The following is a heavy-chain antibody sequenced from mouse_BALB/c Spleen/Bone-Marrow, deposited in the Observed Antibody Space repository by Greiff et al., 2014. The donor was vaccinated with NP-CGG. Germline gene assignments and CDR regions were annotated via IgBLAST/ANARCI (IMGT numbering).Heavy chain of an antibody. D-gene: IGHD1-1*01. CDR1: GFSLSSYG. CDR3: ARPYYYGSYYAMDY. Sequence: QVQLQQSGPGLVAPSQSLSITCTVSGFSLSSYGVHWVRQPPGKGLEWLGVIWAGGSTNYNSALMSRLSISKDNPKSQVFLKMNSLQTDDTAMYYCARPYYYGSYYAMDYWGQGTSVTVSS. V-gene: IGHV2-9*02. J-gene: IGHJ4*01. CDR2: IWAGGST.